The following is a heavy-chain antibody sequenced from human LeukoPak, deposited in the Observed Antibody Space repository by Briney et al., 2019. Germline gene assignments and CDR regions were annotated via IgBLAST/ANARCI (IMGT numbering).Heavy chain of an antibody. Sequence: GGSLRLSCAASGFTFSSYGMHWVRQAPGKGLEWVAVISYDGSNKYYADSVKGRFTISRDNSKNTLYLQMNSLRAEDTAVYYCAKDVWDDSSGYFDYWGQGTLVTVSS. CDR2: ISYDGSNK. V-gene: IGHV3-30*18. CDR1: GFTFSSYG. CDR3: AKDVWDDSSGYFDY. J-gene: IGHJ4*02. D-gene: IGHD3-22*01.